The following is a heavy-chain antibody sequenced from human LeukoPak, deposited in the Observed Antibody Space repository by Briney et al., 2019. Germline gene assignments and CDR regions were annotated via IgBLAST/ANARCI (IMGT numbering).Heavy chain of an antibody. CDR2: ISSRGTTI. CDR1: GFPFSTYE. CDR3: VRSFGFDP. Sequence: PGGSLRLSCAASGFPFSTYEMNWVRQAPGKGLESVSYISSRGTTIFYADSVKGRFTISRDNAKNSLFLQMNSLRVEDTAFYYCVRSFGFDPWGQGTLVTVSS. J-gene: IGHJ5*02. V-gene: IGHV3-48*03.